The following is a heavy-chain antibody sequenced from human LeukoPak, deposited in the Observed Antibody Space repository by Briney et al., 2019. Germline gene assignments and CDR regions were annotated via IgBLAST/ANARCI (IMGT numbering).Heavy chain of an antibody. CDR1: GYTLTELS. J-gene: IGHJ4*02. CDR2: FDPEDGET. Sequence: ASVKVSCKVSGYTLTELSMHWVRQAPGKGLEWMGGFDPEDGETIYAQKFQGRVTMTEDTSTDTAYMELSRLRSDDTAVYYCARQTYSYDSSLDYWGQGTLVTVSS. D-gene: IGHD3-22*01. CDR3: ARQTYSYDSSLDY. V-gene: IGHV1-24*01.